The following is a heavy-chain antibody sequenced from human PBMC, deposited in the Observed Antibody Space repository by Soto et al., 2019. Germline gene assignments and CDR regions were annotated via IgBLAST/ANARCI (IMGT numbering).Heavy chain of an antibody. CDR2: IYYSGST. CDR3: SRGLVPAIGFFVP. CDR1: GGSISSGGYY. J-gene: IGHJ5*02. V-gene: IGHV4-31*03. Sequence: SETLSLTCTVPGGSISSGGYYWSWIRQHPGKGLEWIGYIYYSGSTYYNPSLKSRVTISVDTSKNQFSLKLSSVTAADTAVYYCSRGLVPAIGFFVPWGQGTLVTV. D-gene: IGHD2-2*01.